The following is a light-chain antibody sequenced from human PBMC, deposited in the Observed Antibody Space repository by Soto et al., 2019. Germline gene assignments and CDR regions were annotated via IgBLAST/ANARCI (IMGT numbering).Light chain of an antibody. Sequence: IQMTQSPSSVSASVGDRVTITCRASQGIGSWLAWYQQKPGKAPKLLIYAASSLQGAVPSRFSGRGSGTDVTLTISSLQPEDYATYYCHQANSFPYTFGQGTKVDIK. CDR3: HQANSFPYT. CDR1: QGIGSW. V-gene: IGKV1D-12*01. J-gene: IGKJ2*01. CDR2: AAS.